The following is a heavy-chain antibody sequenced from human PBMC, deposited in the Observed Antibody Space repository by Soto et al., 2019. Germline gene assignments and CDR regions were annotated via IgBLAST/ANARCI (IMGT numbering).Heavy chain of an antibody. Sequence: GESLKISCKAIGYTFTNYWIGWVRQTPGKGLEWMGIIFPGDSDTRYNPSFEGQVTVSADESISTAYLQWKTLKASDTAMYYCVRPNFGALTHFDFWGKGTLVTVSS. J-gene: IGHJ4*02. CDR3: VRPNFGALTHFDF. CDR1: GYTFTNYW. D-gene: IGHD3-16*01. CDR2: IFPGDSDT. V-gene: IGHV5-51*01.